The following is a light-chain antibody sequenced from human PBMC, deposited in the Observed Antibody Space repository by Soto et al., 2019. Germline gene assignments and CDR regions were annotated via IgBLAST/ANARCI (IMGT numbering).Light chain of an antibody. CDR2: EAS. Sequence: DIQVTQSPSTMSASVGDRVTIACRARQRISSWLACYQQNSGKAPNLHVYEASSLENGVPSRFSGSGTGTESTLTISTLKPDDFATYYCQQYTPYPWTFGQGTKVEIK. V-gene: IGKV1-5*03. CDR1: QRISSW. CDR3: QQYTPYPWT. J-gene: IGKJ1*01.